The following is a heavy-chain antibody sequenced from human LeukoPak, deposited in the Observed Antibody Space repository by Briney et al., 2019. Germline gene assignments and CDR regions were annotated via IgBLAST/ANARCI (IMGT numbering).Heavy chain of an antibody. J-gene: IGHJ6*02. Sequence: PGGSLRLSCAASGFTVSSNYMSWVRQAPGKGLEWVSVIYSGGSTYYADSVKGRFTISRDNSKNTLYLQMNSLRAEDTAVYYCTKGVYREFFYYGMDVWGQGTAVTVSS. CDR1: GFTVSSNY. V-gene: IGHV3-66*01. D-gene: IGHD4-11*01. CDR3: TKGVYREFFYYGMDV. CDR2: IYSGGST.